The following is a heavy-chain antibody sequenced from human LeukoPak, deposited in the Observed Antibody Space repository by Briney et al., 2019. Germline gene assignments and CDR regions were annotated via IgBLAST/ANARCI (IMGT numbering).Heavy chain of an antibody. CDR2: IKQDGSEK. V-gene: IGHV3-7*03. D-gene: IGHD2-15*01. Sequence: GGSLRLSCAASGFTFSSYWMSWVRQAPGKGLEWVANIKQDGSEKYYVDSVKGRFTISRDNAKNSLYLQVNSLRAEDTAVYYCARDGYCSGGSCYRRRAFDIWGQGTMVTVSS. J-gene: IGHJ3*02. CDR3: ARDGYCSGGSCYRRRAFDI. CDR1: GFTFSSYW.